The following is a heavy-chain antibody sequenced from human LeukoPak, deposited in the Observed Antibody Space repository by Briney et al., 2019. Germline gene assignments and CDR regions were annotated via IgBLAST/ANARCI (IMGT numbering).Heavy chain of an antibody. Sequence: GGSLRLSCAASGFTFDDYGMSWVRQAPGKGLEWVSGINWNGGSTGYADSEKGRFTISRDNAKNSLYLQMNSLRAEDTALYYRARDDGVGATSDYWGQGTLVTVSS. CDR3: ARDDGVGATSDY. D-gene: IGHD1-26*01. CDR2: INWNGGST. V-gene: IGHV3-20*04. CDR1: GFTFDDYG. J-gene: IGHJ4*02.